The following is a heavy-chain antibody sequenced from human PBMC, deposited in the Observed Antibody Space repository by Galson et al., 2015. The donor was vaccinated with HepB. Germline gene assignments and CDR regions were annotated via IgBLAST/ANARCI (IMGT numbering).Heavy chain of an antibody. Sequence: QSGAEVKKPGESLKISCKGSGYGFTSYWIGWVRQMPGKGLEWMGIIYPGDSDTRYSPSFQGQVTISADKSISTAYLQWSSLKASDTAMYYCARGLAVAGTVYGMDVWGQGTTVTVSS. CDR3: ARGLAVAGTVYGMDV. V-gene: IGHV5-51*01. D-gene: IGHD6-19*01. J-gene: IGHJ6*02. CDR1: GYGFTSYW. CDR2: IYPGDSDT.